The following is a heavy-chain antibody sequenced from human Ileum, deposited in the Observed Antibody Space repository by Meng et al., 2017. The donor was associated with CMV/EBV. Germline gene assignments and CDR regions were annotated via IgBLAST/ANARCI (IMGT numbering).Heavy chain of an antibody. V-gene: IGHV4-34*01. Sequence: SETLSLTCAVSGGSFSGYYWSWICQYPGKGLEWIGEISHTGGTNRNPSLKSRVTLSVDTSKNQFSLRLNAVTAADTAIYYCARYAMAVAGRTHIDLWGQRRLVTVSS. CDR3: ARYAMAVAGRTHIDL. J-gene: IGHJ5*02. CDR1: GGSFSGYY. CDR2: ISHTGGT. D-gene: IGHD6-19*01.